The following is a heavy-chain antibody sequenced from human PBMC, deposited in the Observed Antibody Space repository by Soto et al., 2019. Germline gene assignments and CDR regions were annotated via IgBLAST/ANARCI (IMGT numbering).Heavy chain of an antibody. D-gene: IGHD2-15*01. CDR1: WDAVSSNSVA. V-gene: IGHV6-1*01. J-gene: IGHJ6*02. CDR3: ARSEEDSDYYYYGMDL. CDR2: TYYRSRWYS. Sequence: LSCTCSCSWDAVSSNSVAWNWVRQSPSRGLEWLGRTYYRSRWYSDYAVSVRSRIDINADTSKNQVSLQLNSVTPEDTAVYYCARSEEDSDYYYYGMDLWAKGPRSPSP.